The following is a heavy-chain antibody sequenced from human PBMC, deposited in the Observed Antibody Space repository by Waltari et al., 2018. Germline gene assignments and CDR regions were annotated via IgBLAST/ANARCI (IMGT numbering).Heavy chain of an antibody. J-gene: IGHJ4*02. CDR1: GGSISSYY. V-gene: IGHV4-59*01. CDR2: IYYSGST. D-gene: IGHD6-19*01. Sequence: QVQLQESGPGLVKPSETLSLTCTVSGGSISSYYWSWIRQPPGKGLEWIGYIYYSGSTNYNPSLKSRVTISVDTSKNQFSLKLSSVTAADTAVYYCARDVDSSGWYGGGYWGQGTLVTVSS. CDR3: ARDVDSSGWYGGGY.